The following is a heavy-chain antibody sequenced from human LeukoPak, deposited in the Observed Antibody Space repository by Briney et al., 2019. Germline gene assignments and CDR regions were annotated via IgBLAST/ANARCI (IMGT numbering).Heavy chain of an antibody. CDR1: GFTFSTYN. J-gene: IGHJ4*02. CDR2: ISSSGGTI. CDR3: ARDARYYDFWSGYYTGDEGFDY. D-gene: IGHD3-3*01. Sequence: PGGSLRLSCAASGFTFSTYNVNWVRQAPGKGLEWVSYISSSGGTIYYAHSVKGRFTISRDNAKNSLYLQMNSLRAEDTAVYYCARDARYYDFWSGYYTGDEGFDYWGQGTLVTVSS. V-gene: IGHV3-48*01.